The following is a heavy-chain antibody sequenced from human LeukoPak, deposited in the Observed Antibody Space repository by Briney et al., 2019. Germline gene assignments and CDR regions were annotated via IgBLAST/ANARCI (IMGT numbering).Heavy chain of an antibody. CDR1: GFTFTSSA. Sequence: ASVKVSCKASGFTFTSSAVQWVRQARGQRLEWIGWIVVGSGNTNYAQKFQERVAITRDMSTSTAYMELSSLRSEDTAVYYCARSGAYYYDSSGYFLAYWGQGTLVTVSS. CDR3: ARSGAYYYDSSGYFLAY. CDR2: IVVGSGNT. D-gene: IGHD3-22*01. V-gene: IGHV1-58*01. J-gene: IGHJ4*02.